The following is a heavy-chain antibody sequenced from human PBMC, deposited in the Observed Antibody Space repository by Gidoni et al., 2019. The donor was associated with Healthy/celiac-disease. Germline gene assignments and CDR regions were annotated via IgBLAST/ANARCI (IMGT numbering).Heavy chain of an antibody. V-gene: IGHV5-51*01. Sequence: EVQLVQSGAAVKKPGESLKISCKGSGYSFTSYWIGWVRQMPGKGLEWMGIIYPGDSDTRDSPSFQGQVTISADKSISTAYLQWSSLKASDTAMYYCARNRFLEWPHFDYWGQGTLVTGSS. CDR3: ARNRFLEWPHFDY. CDR2: IYPGDSDT. J-gene: IGHJ4*02. D-gene: IGHD3-3*01. CDR1: GYSFTSYW.